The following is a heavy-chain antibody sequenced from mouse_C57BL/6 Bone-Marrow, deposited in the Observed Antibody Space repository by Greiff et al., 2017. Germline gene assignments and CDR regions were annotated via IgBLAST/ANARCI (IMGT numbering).Heavy chain of an antibody. J-gene: IGHJ4*01. CDR2: IYPRSGNT. D-gene: IGHD4-1*02. Sequence: VQLQESGAELARPGASVKLSCKASGYTFTSYGISWVKQSTGQGLEWIGEIYPRSGNTYYNEKFKGKATLTAAKSSSTAYMELRSLPSEDSAVXFCSQLVYYAMDYWGQGTSVTVSS. V-gene: IGHV1-81*01. CDR1: GYTFTSYG. CDR3: SQLVYYAMDY.